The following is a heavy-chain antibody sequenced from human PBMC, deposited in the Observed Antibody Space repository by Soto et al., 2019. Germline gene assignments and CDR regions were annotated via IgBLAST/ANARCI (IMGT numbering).Heavy chain of an antibody. CDR3: AKARDQQWVRLPFDD. D-gene: IGHD6-19*01. V-gene: IGHV3-23*01. Sequence: EVQLLESGGGLVQPGGSLRLPCVGSGFFFSSYTMTWVRQAPGKGLEWVSSFSATSENTYYADSVRGRFTISRDNSKNTLFLQMNSLTAEDTAMYYCAKARDQQWVRLPFDDWGQGILVIVSS. CDR1: GFFFSSYT. CDR2: FSATSENT. J-gene: IGHJ4*02.